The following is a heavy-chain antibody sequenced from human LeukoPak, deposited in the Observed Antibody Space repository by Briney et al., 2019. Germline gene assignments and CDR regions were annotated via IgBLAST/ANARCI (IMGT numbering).Heavy chain of an antibody. CDR2: ISAYNGNT. D-gene: IGHD2-15*01. Sequence: GASVTVSCKASGYTFTSYGISWVRQAPGQGLEWMGWISAYNGNTNYAQKLQGRVTMTPDTSTSTAYMELRSLRSDDTAVYYCARDLLGYCSGGSCPKMDVWGQGTTVTVYS. CDR3: ARDLLGYCSGGSCPKMDV. V-gene: IGHV1-18*01. J-gene: IGHJ6*02. CDR1: GYTFTSYG.